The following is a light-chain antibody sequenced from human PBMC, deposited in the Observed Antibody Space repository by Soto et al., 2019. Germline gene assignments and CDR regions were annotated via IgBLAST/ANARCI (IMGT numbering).Light chain of an antibody. CDR1: QSVSSN. Sequence: EIVMTQSPATLSVSPGERATLSCRASQSVSSNLAGYQQKPGQAPRILIYGASTRATGIPARFSGSGSGTEFTLTISSLQSEDFAVYYCQQYNNWPKTFGQGTKLEIK. J-gene: IGKJ2*01. CDR2: GAS. V-gene: IGKV3-15*01. CDR3: QQYNNWPKT.